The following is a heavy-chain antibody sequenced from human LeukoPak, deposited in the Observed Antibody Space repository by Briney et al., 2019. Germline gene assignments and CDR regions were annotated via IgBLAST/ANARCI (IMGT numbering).Heavy chain of an antibody. CDR2: FYYSGNT. Sequence: SQTLSLTCAVSGGSISSGGYYWSWIRQHPGEVLEWNGYFYYSGNTYYNPSRKSRVTISVDTSKSQLSLELSSVTAADTAVYYCAGSSCPSFDYWGQGTLVTVSS. J-gene: IGHJ4*02. D-gene: IGHD3-3*01. CDR3: AGSSCPSFDY. CDR1: GGSISSGGYY. V-gene: IGHV4-31*11.